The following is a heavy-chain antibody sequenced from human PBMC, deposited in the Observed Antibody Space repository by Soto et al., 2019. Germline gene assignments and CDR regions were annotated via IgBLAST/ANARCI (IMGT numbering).Heavy chain of an antibody. CDR2: IIPIFGTA. CDR1: GGTFSSYA. D-gene: IGHD6-19*01. CDR3: ASCLSAVAGSCFDY. V-gene: IGHV1-69*01. Sequence: KVSCKASGGTFSSYAISWVRQAPGQGLEWMGGIIPIFGTANYAQKFQGRVTITADESTSTAYMELSSLRSEDAAVYYCASCLSAVAGSCFDYWGQGTLVTVSS. J-gene: IGHJ4*02.